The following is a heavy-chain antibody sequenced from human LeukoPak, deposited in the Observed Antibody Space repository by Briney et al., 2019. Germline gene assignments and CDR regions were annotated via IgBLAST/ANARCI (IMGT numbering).Heavy chain of an antibody. CDR1: GFTFSTYG. J-gene: IGHJ6*03. Sequence: PGGSLRLSCAASGFTFSTYGMSWVHQAPGKGLVWVSAISGSGGSTYYADSVKGRFTISRDNSKNTLYLQMNSLRAEDTAVYYCAKVGGQLWFPGAYYYMDVWGKGTTVTISS. V-gene: IGHV3-23*01. CDR3: AKVGGQLWFPGAYYYMDV. CDR2: ISGSGGST. D-gene: IGHD5-18*01.